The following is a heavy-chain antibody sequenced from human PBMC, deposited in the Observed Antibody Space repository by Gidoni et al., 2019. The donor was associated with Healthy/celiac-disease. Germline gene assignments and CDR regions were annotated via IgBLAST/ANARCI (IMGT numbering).Heavy chain of an antibody. Sequence: PGSSVKVSCKASGGTFSSYAISWVRQAPGQGLEWMGGIIPIFGTANYAQKFQGRVTITADKSTSTAYMELSSLRSEDTAVYYCARDYATRVSYYYYGMDVWGQGTTVTVSS. CDR3: ARDYATRVSYYYYGMDV. D-gene: IGHD2-8*01. CDR1: GGTFSSYA. CDR2: IIPIFGTA. V-gene: IGHV1-69*06. J-gene: IGHJ6*02.